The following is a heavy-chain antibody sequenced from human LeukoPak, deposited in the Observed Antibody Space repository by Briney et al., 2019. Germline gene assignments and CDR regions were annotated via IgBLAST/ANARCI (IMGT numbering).Heavy chain of an antibody. CDR2: ISSSSSD. V-gene: IGHV3-21*01. D-gene: IGHD5-24*01. J-gene: IGHJ4*02. Sequence: PGGSLRLSCAASGFTFSSYWMSWVRQAPGKGLEGVSFISSSSSDKYADSVKGGFTISRDNSKKTLYLQMNSLRAEDTAVYYCARDPSDGYNPLFVYWGQGTLVTVSS. CDR1: GFTFSSYW. CDR3: ARDPSDGYNPLFVY.